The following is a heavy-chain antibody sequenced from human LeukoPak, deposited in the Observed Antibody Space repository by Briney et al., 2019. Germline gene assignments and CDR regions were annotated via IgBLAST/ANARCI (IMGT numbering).Heavy chain of an antibody. D-gene: IGHD6-13*01. J-gene: IGHJ4*02. CDR1: GFTFSSSA. CDR3: AKDEAPGTFFDY. CDR2: ISGTGGST. V-gene: IGHV3-23*01. Sequence: GGSLRISCAASGFTFSSSAMSWVRQAPGKGLEWVSTISGTGGSTFYADSVKGRFTISRDNSKNTLYLQMSSLRAEDTAVYYCAKDEAPGTFFDYWGQGTLVTVSS.